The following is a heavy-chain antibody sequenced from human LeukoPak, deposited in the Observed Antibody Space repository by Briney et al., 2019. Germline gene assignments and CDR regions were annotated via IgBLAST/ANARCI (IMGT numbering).Heavy chain of an antibody. J-gene: IGHJ4*02. CDR1: GFTFSSYS. V-gene: IGHV3-21*04. CDR3: AKDIISRGYSYGYNY. D-gene: IGHD5-18*01. CDR2: ISSSSSYI. Sequence: KSGGSLRLSCAASGFTFSSYSMNWVRQAPGKGLEWVSSISSSSSYIYYADSVKGRFTISRDNSKNTLYLQMNSLRAEDTAVYYCAKDIISRGYSYGYNYWGQGTLVTVSS.